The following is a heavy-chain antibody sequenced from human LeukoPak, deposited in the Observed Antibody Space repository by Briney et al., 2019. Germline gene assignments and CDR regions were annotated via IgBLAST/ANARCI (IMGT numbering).Heavy chain of an antibody. V-gene: IGHV3-23*01. J-gene: IGHJ4*02. CDR3: AKDDTPRYSSSWFDPDY. Sequence: GGSLRLSCAASGFTFSSYSMSWVRQAPGKGLEWVSAISGSGGSTYYADSVKGRFTISRDNSKNTLYLQMNSLRAEDTAVYYCAKDDTPRYSSSWFDPDYWGQGTLVTVSS. D-gene: IGHD6-13*01. CDR1: GFTFSSYS. CDR2: ISGSGGST.